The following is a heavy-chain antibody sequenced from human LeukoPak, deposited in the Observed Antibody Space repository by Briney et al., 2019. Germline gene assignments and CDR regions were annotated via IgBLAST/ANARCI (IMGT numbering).Heavy chain of an antibody. CDR3: AKGDGSGTIDI. CDR2: IIASGGTT. Sequence: GGSLRLSCTASGFPFSSYAMSWFRQPPGKGLEWVSSIIASGGTTYYADSVKGRFTIYRDNSKNTVYLQMNTLRAEDTAVYYCAKGDGSGTIDIWGQGTMVTVSS. CDR1: GFPFSSYA. D-gene: IGHD3-10*01. J-gene: IGHJ3*02. V-gene: IGHV3-23*01.